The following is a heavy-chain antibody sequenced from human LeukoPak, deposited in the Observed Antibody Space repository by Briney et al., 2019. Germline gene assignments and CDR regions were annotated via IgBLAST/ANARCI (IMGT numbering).Heavy chain of an antibody. D-gene: IGHD6-13*01. J-gene: IGHJ6*04. V-gene: IGHV1-18*01. CDR3: ARDGGSDSNSWYMDV. Sequence: GASVKVSCKASGYTFTSYGISWVRQAPGQGLEWMGWISGYNANTNYAQKVQGRVTMTTNTSTSTAYMELRSLRSDDTAVYYCARDGGSDSNSWYMDVWGKGTTVTVSS. CDR1: GYTFTSYG. CDR2: ISGYNANT.